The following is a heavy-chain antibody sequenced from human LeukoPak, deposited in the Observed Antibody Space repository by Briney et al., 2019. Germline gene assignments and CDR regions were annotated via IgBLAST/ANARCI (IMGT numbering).Heavy chain of an antibody. Sequence: KPSGTLSLTCAVYGGSFSGYYWSWIRQPPGKGLEWIGEINHSGSTNYNPSLKSRVTISVDTSKNQFSLKLSSVTAADTAVYYCARGRNGYYYGSGSYYPWGQGTLVTVSS. CDR3: ARGRNGYYYGSGSYYP. CDR1: GGSFSGYY. J-gene: IGHJ5*02. V-gene: IGHV4-34*01. D-gene: IGHD3-10*01. CDR2: INHSGST.